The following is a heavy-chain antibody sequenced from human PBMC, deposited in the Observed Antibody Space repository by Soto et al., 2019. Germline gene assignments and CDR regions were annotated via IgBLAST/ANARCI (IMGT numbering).Heavy chain of an antibody. V-gene: IGHV3-73*01. CDR1: GFTFSGSA. J-gene: IGHJ6*02. CDR3: TRHDGGDPLGYYYYGMDV. Sequence: SGGSLRLSCAASGFTFSGSAMHWVRQASGKGLEWVGRIRSKANSYATAYAASVKGRFTISRDDSKNTAYLQMNSLKTEDTAVYYCTRHDGGDPLGYYYYGMDVWGQGTTVTVSS. D-gene: IGHD2-21*02. CDR2: IRSKANSYAT.